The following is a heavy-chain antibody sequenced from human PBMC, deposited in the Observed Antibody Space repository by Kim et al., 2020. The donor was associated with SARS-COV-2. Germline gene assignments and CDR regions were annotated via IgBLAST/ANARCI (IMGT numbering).Heavy chain of an antibody. D-gene: IGHD3-16*02. J-gene: IGHJ3*02. CDR2: INTNTGNP. CDR1: GYTCTSYA. CDR3: ARDLMITFGGVIENSHAFDI. Sequence: ASVKVSCKASGYTCTSYAMNWVRQAPGQGLEWMGWINTNTGNPTYAQGFTGRFVFSLDTSVSTAYLQISSLKAEDTAVYYCARDLMITFGGVIENSHAFDIWGQGTMVTVSS. V-gene: IGHV7-4-1*02.